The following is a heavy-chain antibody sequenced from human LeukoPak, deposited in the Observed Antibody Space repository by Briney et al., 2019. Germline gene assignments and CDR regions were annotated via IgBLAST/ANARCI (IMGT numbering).Heavy chain of an antibody. CDR1: GYTFTGYY. CDR3: ARDQQIYSSTSCYDY. V-gene: IGHV1-2*02. D-gene: IGHD2-2*01. CDR2: INPNSGGT. J-gene: IGHJ4*02. Sequence: ASVKVSCKASGYTFTGYYMHWVRQAPGQGLEWMGWINPNSGGTNYAQKFQGRVTMTRNTSISTAYVELSRLRSDDTAVYYCARDQQIYSSTSCYDYWGQGTLVTVSS.